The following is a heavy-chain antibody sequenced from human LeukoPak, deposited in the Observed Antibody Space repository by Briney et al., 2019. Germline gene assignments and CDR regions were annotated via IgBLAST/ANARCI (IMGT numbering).Heavy chain of an antibody. V-gene: IGHV3-30*02. D-gene: IGHD1-26*01. Sequence: GGSLGLSCAASRLSLSSYGMHWVRQAPGKGLEWLTFIHYDGSNKYYANSVAGRFTISRDNSKNTLYLQMNSLRPEDTAVYYCAKDQGRLGASMADSWGPGTLVTVSS. CDR1: RLSLSSYG. CDR2: IHYDGSNK. J-gene: IGHJ4*02. CDR3: AKDQGRLGASMADS.